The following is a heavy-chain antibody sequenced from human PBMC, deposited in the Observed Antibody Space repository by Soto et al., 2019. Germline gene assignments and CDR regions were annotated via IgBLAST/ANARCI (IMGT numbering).Heavy chain of an antibody. J-gene: IGHJ4*02. CDR3: ARHLPYSGYDF. D-gene: IGHD5-12*01. CDR2: IYYSGST. CDR1: GGSISSSSYY. Sequence: QLQLQESGPGLVKPSETLSLTCTVSGGSISSSSYYWGWIRQPPGKGLEWIGSIYYSGSTYYNPSLKSRVTISVDTSKNQFSLKLSSVTAADTAVYYCARHLPYSGYDFRGQGTLVTVSS. V-gene: IGHV4-39*01.